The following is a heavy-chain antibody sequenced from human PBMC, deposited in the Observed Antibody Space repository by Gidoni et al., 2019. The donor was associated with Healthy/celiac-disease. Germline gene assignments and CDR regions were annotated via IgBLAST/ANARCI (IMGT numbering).Heavy chain of an antibody. J-gene: IGHJ4*02. Sequence: EVQLVESGGGLVQPGGSLKRSCAASGFTFSGPALHWVRQASGKGLEWVGRIRSKANSYATAYAASVKGRFTISRDDSKNTAYLQMNSLKTEDTAVYYCTRQIVGATKDWGQGTLVTVSS. D-gene: IGHD1-26*01. V-gene: IGHV3-73*01. CDR2: IRSKANSYAT. CDR1: GFTFSGPA. CDR3: TRQIVGATKD.